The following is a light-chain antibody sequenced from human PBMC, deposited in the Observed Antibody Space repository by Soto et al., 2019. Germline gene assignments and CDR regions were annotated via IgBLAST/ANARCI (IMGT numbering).Light chain of an antibody. CDR3: QQSLTIPYT. V-gene: IGKV1-39*01. Sequence: DIQMTQSPSSQSASVGDRVTITCRASQTLSSHLNWYQQKPGKAPKLLIYAASTLQSGVPSRFSGSGSGTDFTLTINSLQPEDFATYYCQQSLTIPYTFGQGTKLEIK. CDR2: AAS. CDR1: QTLSSH. J-gene: IGKJ2*01.